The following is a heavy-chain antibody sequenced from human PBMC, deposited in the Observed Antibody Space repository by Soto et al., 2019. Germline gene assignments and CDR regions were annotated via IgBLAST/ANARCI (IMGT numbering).Heavy chain of an antibody. V-gene: IGHV3-23*01. D-gene: IGHD3-10*01. CDR3: AKDRRITMVRGYLRSFDS. CDR2: ISGSGETP. J-gene: IGHJ4*02. CDR1: VCTFRDFA. Sequence: PVGSLRLSCAPSVCTFRDFAMICVRHSPGKRLEWVSAISGSGETPYYADSVKGRFIISRDNFRNTLYLQMSSLRVEDTAVYYCAKDRRITMVRGYLRSFDSWGQGTLVIVSS.